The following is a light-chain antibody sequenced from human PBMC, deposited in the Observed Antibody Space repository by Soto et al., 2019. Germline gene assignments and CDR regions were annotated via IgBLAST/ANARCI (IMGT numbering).Light chain of an antibody. Sequence: EIVMTQSPATLSVSPGERATLSCRASQSVSSNLAWYQQKPGQAPRLLIYGASTRATGIPARFSGSGSGTEFTLTISSLQSEDFAVYYCKQYNNLPITFGPGTKWISN. J-gene: IGKJ3*01. CDR1: QSVSSN. V-gene: IGKV3-15*01. CDR3: KQYNNLPIT. CDR2: GAS.